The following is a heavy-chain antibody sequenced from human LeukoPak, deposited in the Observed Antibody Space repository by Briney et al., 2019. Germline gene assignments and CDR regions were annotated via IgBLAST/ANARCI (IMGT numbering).Heavy chain of an antibody. CDR1: RFTLSSYW. J-gene: IGHJ4*02. D-gene: IGHD3-10*01. CDR3: ARGEEDGSGSYYWGGTGLFVF. Sequence: GGALRLSREASRFTLSSYWLNWVRQAPGKGVEWVANINQIGSEKHNVDSVKGRFNIPRDNDKNSLYLQMKNLRVEDTAVYYWARGEEDGSGSYYWGGTGLFVFWGQGTLVTVS. CDR2: INQIGSEK. V-gene: IGHV3-7*01.